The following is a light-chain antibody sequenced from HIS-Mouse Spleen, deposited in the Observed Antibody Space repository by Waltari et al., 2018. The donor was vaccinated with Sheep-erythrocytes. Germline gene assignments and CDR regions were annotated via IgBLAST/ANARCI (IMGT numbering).Light chain of an antibody. CDR3: QQANSFPIT. CDR2: LGS. V-gene: IGKV2-28*01. J-gene: IGKJ5*01. CDR1: QSLLPSNGYKY. Sequence: DIVMTQSPLSLPVTPGEPASISCRSSQSLLPSNGYKYLDWYLQKPGQSPQLLIYLGSNRASGVPDRFSGSGSGTDFTLTISSLQPEDFATYYCQQANSFPITFGQGTRLEIK.